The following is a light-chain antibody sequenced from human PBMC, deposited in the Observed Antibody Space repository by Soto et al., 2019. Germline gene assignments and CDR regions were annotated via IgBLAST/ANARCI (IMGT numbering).Light chain of an antibody. CDR1: QSVSSN. J-gene: IGKJ2*01. V-gene: IGKV3-15*01. CDR2: GAS. Sequence: EIVMTQSPATLSVSPGERATLSCRASQSVSSNLAWYQQKPGQAPRLLIYGASTRATGIPARFSGSGSGTEFTLTISSLQSEDVAIYYCQQFSSPPFFPFGQGTKVEIK. CDR3: QQFSSPPFFP.